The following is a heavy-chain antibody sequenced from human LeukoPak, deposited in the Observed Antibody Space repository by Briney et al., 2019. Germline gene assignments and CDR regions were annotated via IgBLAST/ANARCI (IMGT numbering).Heavy chain of an antibody. D-gene: IGHD6-25*01. CDR1: GFTFSSYG. CDR3: AKAQTAAASWDAFDI. V-gene: IGHV3-30*02. CDR2: IRYDGSNK. J-gene: IGHJ3*02. Sequence: GGSLRLSCAASGFTFSSYGMHWVRQAPGKGLEWVAFIRYDGSNKYYEDSVKGRFTISRDNSKNTLYLQMNSLRAEDTAIYYCAKAQTAAASWDAFDIWGQGTMVTVSS.